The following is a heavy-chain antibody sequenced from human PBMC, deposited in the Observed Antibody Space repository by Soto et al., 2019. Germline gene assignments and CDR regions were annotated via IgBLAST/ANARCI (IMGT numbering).Heavy chain of an antibody. J-gene: IGHJ4*02. V-gene: IGHV4-39*07. Sequence: ASETLSLTCTVSGGSISSSSYYWGWIRQPPGKGLEWIGSIYRGGSTNYNPSLKSRVTISIDKSKNQFSLNLSSVTAADTAVYYCTKVTSSGWYDYWGQGTLVTVSS. CDR3: TKVTSSGWYDY. D-gene: IGHD6-19*01. CDR2: IYRGGST. CDR1: GGSISSSSYY.